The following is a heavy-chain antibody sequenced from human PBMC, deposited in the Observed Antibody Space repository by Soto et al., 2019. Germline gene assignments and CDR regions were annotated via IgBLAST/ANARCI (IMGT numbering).Heavy chain of an antibody. Sequence: SETLSLTCTVSGGSISSGDYYWSWIRQPPGKGLEWIGYIYYSGSTYYNPSLKSRVTISVDTSKNQFSLKLSSVTAADTAVYYCARVVPAALFAGYYFDYWGQGTLVTV. D-gene: IGHD2-2*01. V-gene: IGHV4-30-4*01. J-gene: IGHJ4*02. CDR3: ARVVPAALFAGYYFDY. CDR2: IYYSGST. CDR1: GGSISSGDYY.